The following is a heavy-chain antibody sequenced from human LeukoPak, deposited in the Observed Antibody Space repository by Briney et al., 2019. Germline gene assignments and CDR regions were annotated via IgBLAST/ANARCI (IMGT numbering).Heavy chain of an antibody. CDR2: IKQDENEF. CDR3: AEATGTLSGKDFRCGHETFYQSTDP. Sequence: PGGSLRLSCAASGFTFSSFWMTWVRQAPGKGLEWLAYIKQDENEFSYGASVKGRFTISRDNVNNLLFLTMTRLRGEDTALYYRAEATGTLSGKDFRCGHETFYQSTDPLG. J-gene: IGHJ5*02. D-gene: IGHD2/OR15-2a*01. V-gene: IGHV3-7*01. CDR1: GFTFSSFW.